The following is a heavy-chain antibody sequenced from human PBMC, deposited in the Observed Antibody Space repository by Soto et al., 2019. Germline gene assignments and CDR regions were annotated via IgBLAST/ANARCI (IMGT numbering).Heavy chain of an antibody. D-gene: IGHD3-10*01. CDR1: GFPFGRYA. CDR3: VKDVGSTITCYNCALDI. V-gene: IGHV3-64D*09. CDR2: VTSNGGSV. Sequence: VGSLRLSFPDSGFPFGRYAMHWFRQFPWRLLEYVSAVTSNGGSVYYADSVKVRFSISRDNFQNTLHLQISSLKAEDTDVYYCVKDVGSTITCYNCALDIWGQGTIVTVS. J-gene: IGHJ3*02.